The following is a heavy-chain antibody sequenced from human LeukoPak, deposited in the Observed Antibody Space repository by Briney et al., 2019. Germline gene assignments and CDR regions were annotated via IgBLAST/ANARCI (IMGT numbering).Heavy chain of an antibody. CDR1: GFTFSSYA. V-gene: IGHV3-64*01. J-gene: IGHJ4*02. CDR2: TSSNGGST. D-gene: IGHD3-10*01. Sequence: PGGFLRLSCAASGFTFSSYAMHWVRQAPGKGLEYVSATSSNGGSTYYANSVKGRFTISRDNSKNTLYLQMGSLRAEDMAVYYCAREGLGSGSYLYWGQGTLVTVSS. CDR3: AREGLGSGSYLY.